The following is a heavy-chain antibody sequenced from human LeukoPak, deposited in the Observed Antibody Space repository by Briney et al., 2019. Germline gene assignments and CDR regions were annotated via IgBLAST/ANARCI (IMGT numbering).Heavy chain of an antibody. Sequence: GGSLRLSCAASGFAFSSFAMHWVRQAPGKGLEWVSLISYDGITEDYSDSVKGRFTISRDNFKNTLFLQMNSLRDEDTAVYYCARDLSGWWSFAYWGQGTLVTVSS. D-gene: IGHD6-19*01. CDR1: GFAFSSFA. V-gene: IGHV3-30*04. CDR2: ISYDGITE. CDR3: ARDLSGWWSFAY. J-gene: IGHJ4*02.